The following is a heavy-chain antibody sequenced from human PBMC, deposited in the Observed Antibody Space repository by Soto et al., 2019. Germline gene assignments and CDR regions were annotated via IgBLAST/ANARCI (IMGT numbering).Heavy chain of an antibody. Sequence: GGSLRLSWAASGFTFSSCAMRWVRQAPGKGLEWVALISYDGSNKYYADSVKGRFTISRDNSKNTLYLQMNSLRAEDTAVYYCARDKRDLRFLEWSYYFDYWGQGTLVTVS. V-gene: IGHV3-30-3*01. CDR1: GFTFSSCA. CDR3: ARDKRDLRFLEWSYYFDY. D-gene: IGHD3-3*01. J-gene: IGHJ4*02. CDR2: ISYDGSNK.